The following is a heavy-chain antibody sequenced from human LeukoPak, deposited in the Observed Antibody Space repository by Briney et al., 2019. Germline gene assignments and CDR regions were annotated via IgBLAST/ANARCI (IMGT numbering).Heavy chain of an antibody. CDR2: INLDGSQK. J-gene: IGHJ4*02. CDR1: GFTLFNYW. CDR3: ARDVDYANPRHDY. D-gene: IGHD4/OR15-4a*01. V-gene: IGHV3-7*01. Sequence: GGSLRLSCAPSGFTLFNYWMSWVRQAPGKGLEWVANINLDGSQKYYVDSLKGRFTISRDNAKNSVYLQMNSLRAEDTAVYYCARDVDYANPRHDYWGQGTLVTVSS.